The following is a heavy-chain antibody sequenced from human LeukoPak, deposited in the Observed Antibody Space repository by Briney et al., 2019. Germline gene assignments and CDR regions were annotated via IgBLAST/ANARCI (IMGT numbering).Heavy chain of an antibody. J-gene: IGHJ3*02. V-gene: IGHV3-30*02. CDR2: IRYDGSNK. Sequence: PGGSLRLSCAASGFTFSNYGMHWVRQAPGKGLERVAFIRYDGSNKYYADSVKGRFIISRDNSRNTLCLQTHSLRAEDTAVYYCAREANYYDSTPDAFDIWGQGTMVTVSS. CDR1: GFTFSNYG. CDR3: AREANYYDSTPDAFDI. D-gene: IGHD3-22*01.